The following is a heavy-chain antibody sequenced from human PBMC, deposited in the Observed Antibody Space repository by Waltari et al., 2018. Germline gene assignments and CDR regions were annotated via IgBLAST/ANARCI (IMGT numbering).Heavy chain of an antibody. V-gene: IGHV1-69*04. J-gene: IGHJ4*02. CDR1: GGTFSSYA. D-gene: IGHD6-6*01. CDR2: IIPFLGIA. CDR3: ARDKPEYSSSSDGYY. Sequence: QVQLVQSGAEVKKPGSSVKVSCKASGGTFSSYAISWVRQAPGQGLEWMGGIIPFLGIANDAQKFQGRVTITADESTSTAYMELSSLRSEDTAVYYCARDKPEYSSSSDGYYWGQGTLVTVSS.